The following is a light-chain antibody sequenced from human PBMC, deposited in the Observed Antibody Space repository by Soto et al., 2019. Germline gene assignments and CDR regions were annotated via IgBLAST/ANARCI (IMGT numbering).Light chain of an antibody. Sequence: DIQMTQSPSSLSASVGDRVTITCRASQSISSYLNWYQHKPGKAPKLLIYAASSLQTGVPSRFSGSRSGTDFALTISSLQREDFATSYCQQTDTFPRTFGQGTKVEMK. CDR2: AAS. V-gene: IGKV1-39*01. CDR1: QSISSY. J-gene: IGKJ1*01. CDR3: QQTDTFPRT.